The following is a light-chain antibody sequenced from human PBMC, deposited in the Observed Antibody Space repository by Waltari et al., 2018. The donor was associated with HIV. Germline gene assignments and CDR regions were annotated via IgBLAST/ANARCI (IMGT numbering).Light chain of an antibody. J-gene: IGKJ3*01. CDR1: QTVTNK. CDR3: QQSFSSPLT. CDR2: DAS. Sequence: DIQMTQSPSSLSASVGDSVTITCRASQTVTNKVNWYQQKPGKAPKVLIYDASTLQSGVPSRFRGGGSWTDFTPTITSLQLDDFATYFCQQSFSSPLTFGPGTKVDI. V-gene: IGKV1-39*01.